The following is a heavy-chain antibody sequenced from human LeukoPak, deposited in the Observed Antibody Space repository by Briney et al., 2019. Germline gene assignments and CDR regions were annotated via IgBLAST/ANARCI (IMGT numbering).Heavy chain of an antibody. V-gene: IGHV3-64*01. Sequence: GGSLRLSCAASGFTFSSYAMHWVRQAPGKGLEYVSAISSNGGSTYYANSVKGRFTISRDNSKNTLYLQMGSLRAEDMAVYYCARENFWSGYYDCWDQGTLVTVSS. J-gene: IGHJ4*02. CDR3: ARENFWSGYYDC. CDR2: ISSNGGST. D-gene: IGHD3-3*01. CDR1: GFTFSSYA.